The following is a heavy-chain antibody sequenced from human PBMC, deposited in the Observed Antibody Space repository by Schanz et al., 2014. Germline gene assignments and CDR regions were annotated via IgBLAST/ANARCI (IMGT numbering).Heavy chain of an antibody. Sequence: QGQLVQSGPEVKEPGASVKVSCKASGYTFTSYGISWVRQAPGQGLEWMGWISPYNGNTNYALKLQGRVTMTTDTSTGTAYMELRSLRSDDTALYYCTRGGYSYALSAFDIWGQGTMVTVSS. CDR3: TRGGYSYALSAFDI. V-gene: IGHV1-18*01. J-gene: IGHJ3*02. D-gene: IGHD5-18*01. CDR2: ISPYNGNT. CDR1: GYTFTSYG.